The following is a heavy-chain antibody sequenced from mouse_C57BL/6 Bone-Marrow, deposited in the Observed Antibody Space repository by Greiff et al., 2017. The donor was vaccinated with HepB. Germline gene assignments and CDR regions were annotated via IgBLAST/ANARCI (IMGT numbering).Heavy chain of an antibody. CDR3: ARSYYSNYYYFDY. J-gene: IGHJ2*01. D-gene: IGHD2-5*01. CDR1: GFTFSDYY. CDR2: ISNGGGST. V-gene: IGHV5-12*01. Sequence: EVKLMESGGGLVQPGGSLKLSCAASGFTFSDYYMYWVRQTPEKRLEWVAYISNGGGSTYYPDTVKGRFTISRDNAKNTLYLQMSRLKSEDTAMYYCARSYYSNYYYFDYWGKGTTLTVSS.